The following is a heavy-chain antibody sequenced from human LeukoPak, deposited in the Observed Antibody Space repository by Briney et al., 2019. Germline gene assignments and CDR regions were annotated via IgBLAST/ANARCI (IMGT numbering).Heavy chain of an antibody. Sequence: GGSLRLSCAASEFTFSYYGMHWVRQAPGKGLEWVAVIWNDGSNRYYADSVKGRFTISRDNSQYTLYLQMNSLRAEDTAVYFCVRVSSSTTCPDCYNMDVWGTGTTVTVSS. CDR3: VRVSSSTTCPDCYNMDV. D-gene: IGHD2-2*01. CDR1: EFTFSYYG. J-gene: IGHJ6*03. CDR2: IWNDGSNR. V-gene: IGHV3-33*01.